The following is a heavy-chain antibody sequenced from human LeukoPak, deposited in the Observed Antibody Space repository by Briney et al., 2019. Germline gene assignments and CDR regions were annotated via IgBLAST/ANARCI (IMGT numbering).Heavy chain of an antibody. Sequence: ASVKVSCKASGYIFTSYGITWVRQAPGQGLEWMGWISAYNGDTNYPQKLQGRVTMTTDTSTSTAYMELRSLRSDDTAVYYCARDRVGIAVAGTPWGAFDIWGQGTTVTVS. J-gene: IGHJ3*02. CDR2: ISAYNGDT. CDR3: ARDRVGIAVAGTPWGAFDI. V-gene: IGHV1-18*01. D-gene: IGHD6-19*01. CDR1: GYIFTSYG.